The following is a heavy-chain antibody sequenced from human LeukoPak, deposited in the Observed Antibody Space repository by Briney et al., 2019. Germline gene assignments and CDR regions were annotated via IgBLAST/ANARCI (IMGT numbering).Heavy chain of an antibody. V-gene: IGHV1-2*02. CDR1: GYTFTGYY. CDR2: IDPNSGGR. Sequence: ASVKVSCKTSGYTFTGYYMHWVGRAPGQGLEGMGGIDPNSGGRNYAQRFQGRVTMTRDTSLSTVYMELSSLRSDDTAVYYCAKDLGSGSYQPSDYWGQGTLVTVSS. D-gene: IGHD1-26*01. CDR3: AKDLGSGSYQPSDY. J-gene: IGHJ4*02.